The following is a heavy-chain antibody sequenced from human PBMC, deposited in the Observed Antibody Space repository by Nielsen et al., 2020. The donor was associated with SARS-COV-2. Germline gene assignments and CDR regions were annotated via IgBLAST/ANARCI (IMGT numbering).Heavy chain of an antibody. CDR2: IKEDGSEE. CDR1: GFTFRDFY. V-gene: IGHV3-7*01. Sequence: GGSLRPSCAASGFTFRDFYVTWVRQAPGKGLEWVANIKEDGSEEYYVDFVRGRFTISRDNAKNSLYLQMNSLRAEDTGVYFCATALAVAVGYFDSWGQGTLVTVSS. J-gene: IGHJ4*02. D-gene: IGHD6-19*01. CDR3: ATALAVAVGYFDS.